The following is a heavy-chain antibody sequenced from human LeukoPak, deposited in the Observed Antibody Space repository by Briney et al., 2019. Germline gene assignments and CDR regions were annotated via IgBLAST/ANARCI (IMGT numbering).Heavy chain of an antibody. J-gene: IGHJ3*02. V-gene: IGHV1-58*02. CDR1: GFTFTSSA. Sequence: SVKLSCTASGFTFTSSAMQWGRQARGPRLEWVGLIVVGSGHTNHAQKFQERVTITRDMSTSTAYMELSSLRSEDTAVYYCAAVYCGSYNIWGQGTMVTVSS. CDR3: AAVYCGSYNI. D-gene: IGHD1-26*01. CDR2: IVVGSGHT.